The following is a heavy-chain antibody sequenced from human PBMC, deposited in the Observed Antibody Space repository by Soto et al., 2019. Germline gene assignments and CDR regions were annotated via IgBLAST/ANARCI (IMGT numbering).Heavy chain of an antibody. CDR1: GFNFDDHV. D-gene: IGHD3-3*01. CDR3: ARSWSGSTSGRVDV. CDR2: INWNGYSI. J-gene: IGHJ6*02. V-gene: IGHV3-9*03. Sequence: EVQLVESGGGLVNPGRSLRLSCVTSGFNFDDHVMNWVRQVPGKGLEWVGHINWNGYSIGYGGSVRGRFTISRDNAQNTLYLQMNSLRPEDMAVYYCARSWSGSTSGRVDVWGQGTTVTVSS.